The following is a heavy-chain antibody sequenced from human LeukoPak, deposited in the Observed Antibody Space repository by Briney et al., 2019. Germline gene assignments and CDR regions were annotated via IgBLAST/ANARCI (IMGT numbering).Heavy chain of an antibody. CDR1: GFTFSRYS. CDR3: ARGADNYGYIFDY. V-gene: IGHV3-21*01. J-gene: IGHJ4*02. Sequence: PGGSLRLSCAASGFTFSRYSMNWVRQAPGKGLEWVSSISSSSIYIYYADSVKGRFTISRDNAKNSLYLQMNSLRAEDTAVYYCARGADNYGYIFDYWGQGTLVTVSS. CDR2: ISSSSIYI. D-gene: IGHD5-18*01.